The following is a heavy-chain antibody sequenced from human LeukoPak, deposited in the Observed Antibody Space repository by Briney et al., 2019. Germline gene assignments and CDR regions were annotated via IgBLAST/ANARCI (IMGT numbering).Heavy chain of an antibody. CDR3: ARSRSATNPYYDSSGYFGY. Sequence: GASVKVSCKASGYTFTGYYMHWVRQAPGQGLEWMGRIIPILGIANYAQKFQGRVTITADKSTSTAYMELSSLRSEDTAVYYCARSRSATNPYYDSSGYFGYWGQGTLVTVSS. J-gene: IGHJ4*02. D-gene: IGHD3-22*01. CDR1: GYTFTGYY. V-gene: IGHV1-69*02. CDR2: IIPILGIA.